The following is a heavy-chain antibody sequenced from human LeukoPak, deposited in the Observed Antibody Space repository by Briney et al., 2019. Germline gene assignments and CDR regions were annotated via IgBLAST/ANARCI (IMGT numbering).Heavy chain of an antibody. Sequence: GGSLRLSCAASGFTVSSNYMSWVRQAPGKGLEWVSVIYSGGSTYYADSVKGRFTISRDNSKNTLYLQTNSLRAEDTAVYYCARGAARMVEMGTVISFEYWGQGTLVTVSS. CDR2: IYSGGST. CDR3: ARGAARMVEMGTVISFEY. D-gene: IGHD5-24*01. J-gene: IGHJ4*02. CDR1: GFTVSSNY. V-gene: IGHV3-66*02.